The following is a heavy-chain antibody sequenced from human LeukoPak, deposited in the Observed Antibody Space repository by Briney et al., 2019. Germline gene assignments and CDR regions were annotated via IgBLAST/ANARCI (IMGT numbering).Heavy chain of an antibody. V-gene: IGHV4-59*08. CDR3: ARLKYSSGWYPFDN. D-gene: IGHD6-19*01. J-gene: IGHJ4*02. CDR2: IYYSGST. Sequence: SETLSLTCTVSGGSISSYYWSWIRQPPGKGLEWIGYIYYSGSTNYNPSLKSRVTISVDTSKNQFSLKLSSVTAADTAVYYCARLKYSSGWYPFDNWGQGTLVTVPS. CDR1: GGSISSYY.